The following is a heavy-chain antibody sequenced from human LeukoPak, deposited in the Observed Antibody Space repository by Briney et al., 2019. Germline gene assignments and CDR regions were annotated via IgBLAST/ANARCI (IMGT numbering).Heavy chain of an antibody. V-gene: IGHV4-34*01. CDR1: GGSFSGYY. Sequence: SETLSLTCAVYGGSFSGYYWSWIRQPPGKGLEWIGEINHSGSTNYNPSLKSRVTISVDTSKNQFSLKLSSVTAADTAVYYCARGRVGANPLDYWGQGTLVTVSS. D-gene: IGHD1-26*01. CDR2: INHSGST. CDR3: ARGRVGANPLDY. J-gene: IGHJ4*02.